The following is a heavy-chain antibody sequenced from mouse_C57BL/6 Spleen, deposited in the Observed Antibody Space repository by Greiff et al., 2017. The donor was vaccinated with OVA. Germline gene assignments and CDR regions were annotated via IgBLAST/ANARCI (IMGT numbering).Heavy chain of an antibody. D-gene: IGHD1-1*01. CDR3: ARSPITTVESDYFDY. CDR2: IGPGRGST. V-gene: IGHV1-77*01. CDR1: GYTFTDYY. Sequence: QVQLQQSGAELVKPGASVKISCKASGYTFTDYYINWVKQRPGQGLEWIGNIGPGRGSTYYNEKFKGKATLTADKSSSTAYMQLSSLTSEDSAVYFCARSPITTVESDYFDYWGQGTTLTVSS. J-gene: IGHJ2*01.